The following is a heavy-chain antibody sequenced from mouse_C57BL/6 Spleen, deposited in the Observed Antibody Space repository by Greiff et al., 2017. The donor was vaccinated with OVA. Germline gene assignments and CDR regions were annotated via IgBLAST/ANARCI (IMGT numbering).Heavy chain of an antibody. CDR2: IHPSDSDT. CDR3: AMVSTMVTGSAY. Sequence: QVHVKQPGAELVKPGASVKVSCKASGYTFTSYWMHWVKQRPGQGLEWIGRIHPSDSDTNYNQKFKGKATLTVDKSSSTAYMQLSSLTSEDSAVYYCAMVSTMVTGSAYWGQGTLVTVSA. D-gene: IGHD2-2*01. CDR1: GYTFTSYW. J-gene: IGHJ3*01. V-gene: IGHV1-74*01.